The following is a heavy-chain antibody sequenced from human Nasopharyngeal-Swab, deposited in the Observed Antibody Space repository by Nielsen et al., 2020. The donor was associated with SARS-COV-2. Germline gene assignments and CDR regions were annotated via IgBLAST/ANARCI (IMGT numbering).Heavy chain of an antibody. Sequence: ASVKVSCKASGYTFTSYGISWVRQAPGQGLEWMGWISAYNGNTNYAQKLQGRVTMTTDTSTSTAYMELRSLRSEDTAVYYCARDGNDYGDSWVDYWGQGTLVTVSS. D-gene: IGHD4-17*01. V-gene: IGHV1-18*04. J-gene: IGHJ4*02. CDR2: ISAYNGNT. CDR1: GYTFTSYG. CDR3: ARDGNDYGDSWVDY.